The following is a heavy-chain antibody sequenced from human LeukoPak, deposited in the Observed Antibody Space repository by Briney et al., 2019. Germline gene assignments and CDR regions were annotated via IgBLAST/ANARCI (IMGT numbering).Heavy chain of an antibody. CDR3: ARVGYSGWNLEY. J-gene: IGHJ4*02. CDR1: GSTFRSYW. CDR2: INQGGSVK. D-gene: IGHD5-12*01. Sequence: GGSLRLSCAASGSTFRSYWMSWVRQAPGKGLEWVANINQGGSVKYYVDSVKGRFTISRDDAKNSLYVQMNSLRDGDTAVYYCARVGYSGWNLEYWGQGTLVTVSS. V-gene: IGHV3-7*01.